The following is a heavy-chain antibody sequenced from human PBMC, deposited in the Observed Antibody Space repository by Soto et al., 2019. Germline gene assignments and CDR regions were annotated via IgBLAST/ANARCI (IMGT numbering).Heavy chain of an antibody. D-gene: IGHD3-22*01. Sequence: PGGSLRLSCAASGFTFSSYSMNWVRQAPGKGLEWVSSISSSSSYIYYADSVKGRFTISRDNAKNSLYLQMNSLRAEDTAVYYCARDSIVQDYYDSSGYPAGQGTLVTVSS. J-gene: IGHJ5*02. CDR2: ISSSSSYI. CDR3: ARDSIVQDYYDSSGYP. CDR1: GFTFSSYS. V-gene: IGHV3-21*01.